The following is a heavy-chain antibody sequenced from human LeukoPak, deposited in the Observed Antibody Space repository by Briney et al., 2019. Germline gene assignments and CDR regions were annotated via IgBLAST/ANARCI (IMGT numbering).Heavy chain of an antibody. J-gene: IGHJ4*02. D-gene: IGHD5-12*01. CDR1: GFTFSTYA. Sequence: GGSLRLSCAASGFTFSTYAMSWVRQAPGKGLEWVSAFSGSGGNTYYADSVKGRFTISRDNSKSTLYLQMNSLRAEDTAVYYCARGPSGYHNTGGQGTLVTVSS. CDR2: FSGSGGNT. CDR3: ARGPSGYHNT. V-gene: IGHV3-23*01.